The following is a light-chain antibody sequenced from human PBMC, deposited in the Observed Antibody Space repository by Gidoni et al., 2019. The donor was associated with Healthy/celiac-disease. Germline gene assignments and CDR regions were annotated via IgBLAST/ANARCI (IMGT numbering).Light chain of an antibody. J-gene: IGKJ3*01. Sequence: DIHMTQSPSSLSASVGDRVTITCQASTSISSYLNWYQQKPGKAPKLLIYAASSLQSGVPSRFSCSGSGTDFTLTISSLPPEDFATYYCQQSYSTLFTFGPGTKVDIK. V-gene: IGKV1-39*01. CDR3: QQSYSTLFT. CDR2: AAS. CDR1: TSISSY.